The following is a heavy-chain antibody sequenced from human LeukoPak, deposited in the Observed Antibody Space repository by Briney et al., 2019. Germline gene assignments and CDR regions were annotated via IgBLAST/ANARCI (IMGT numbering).Heavy chain of an antibody. Sequence: PSETLSLTCAVYGGSFSGYYWSWIRQPPGKGLEWIGEINHSGSTNSNPFLKSRVTISVDTSKNQFSLKLSSVTAADTAVYYCARRLLGYCSGGGCYSGYFQHWGQGTLVTVSS. CDR3: ARRLLGYCSGGGCYSGYFQH. V-gene: IGHV4-34*01. D-gene: IGHD2-15*01. CDR1: GGSFSGYY. J-gene: IGHJ1*01. CDR2: INHSGST.